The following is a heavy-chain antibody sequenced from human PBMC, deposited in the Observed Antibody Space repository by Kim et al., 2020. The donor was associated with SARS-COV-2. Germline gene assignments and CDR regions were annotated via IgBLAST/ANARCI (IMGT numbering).Heavy chain of an antibody. V-gene: IGHV3-30*18. J-gene: IGHJ4*02. CDR2: ISYDGSNK. D-gene: IGHD3-22*01. CDR3: AKDMRDYYDSSGFPEDY. Sequence: GGSLRLSCAASGFTFSSYGMHWVRQAPGKGLEWVAVISYDGSNKYYADSVKGRFTISRDNSKNTLYLQMNSLRAEDTAVYYCAKDMRDYYDSSGFPEDYWGQGPLVTFSS. CDR1: GFTFSSYG.